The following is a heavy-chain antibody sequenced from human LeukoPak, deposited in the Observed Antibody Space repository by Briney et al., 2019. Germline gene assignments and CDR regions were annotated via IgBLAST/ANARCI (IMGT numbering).Heavy chain of an antibody. D-gene: IGHD3-22*01. CDR2: IYSGGST. J-gene: IGHJ5*02. CDR1: GFTFSSYA. V-gene: IGHV3-53*04. Sequence: PGGSLRLSCAASGFTFSSYALSWVRQAPGKGLEWVSVIYSGGSTYYADSVKGRFTISRHNSKNTLYLQMNSLRAEDTAVYYCARVTDYYDSSGYPNNTWGQGTLVTVSS. CDR3: ARVTDYYDSSGYPNNT.